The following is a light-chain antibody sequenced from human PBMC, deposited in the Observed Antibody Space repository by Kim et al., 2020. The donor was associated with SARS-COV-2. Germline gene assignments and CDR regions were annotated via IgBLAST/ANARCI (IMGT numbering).Light chain of an antibody. CDR1: NIGSRS. Sequence: SYELTQPRSVSVAPGKTARISCEGDNIGSRSVHWYQQKPGQSPGLVIYYDKDRPSGIPERFSGSNTGDTATLTISRVEAGDEADYYCQVSDSTTVTWIFGGGTQLTVL. J-gene: IGLJ2*01. CDR3: QVSDSTTVTWI. CDR2: YDK. V-gene: IGLV3-21*04.